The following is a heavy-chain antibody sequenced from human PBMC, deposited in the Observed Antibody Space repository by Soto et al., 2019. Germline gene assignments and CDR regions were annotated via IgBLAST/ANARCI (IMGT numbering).Heavy chain of an antibody. V-gene: IGHV3-23*01. CDR2: FRTSGDGGTT. D-gene: IGHD3-10*01. CDR1: GFTFSSYS. CDR3: AKKVNSGPGSQYFDY. Sequence: GGSLRLSCAASGFTFSSYSMSWVRQAPRKGLEWVSGFRTSGDGGTTYYADSVKGRFTISRDNSKNMLFLQMNSLRAEDTAIYYCAKKVNSGPGSQYFDYWGQGTLVTVSS. J-gene: IGHJ4*02.